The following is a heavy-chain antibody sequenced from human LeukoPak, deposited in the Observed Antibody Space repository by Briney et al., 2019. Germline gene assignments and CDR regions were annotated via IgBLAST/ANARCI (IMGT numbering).Heavy chain of an antibody. V-gene: IGHV3-48*04. CDR2: ISSDSTTI. D-gene: IGHD3-22*01. CDR1: GFIFSSYS. Sequence: GGSLRLSCAASGFIFSSYSVNWVRQAPGKGLEWVSHISSDSTTIYYADSVKGRFTISRDNAKNSLYLQLNSLSAEDTAVYYCARDGNYYDRNDYYDAFDLWGQGTMVIVSS. CDR3: ARDGNYYDRNDYYDAFDL. J-gene: IGHJ3*01.